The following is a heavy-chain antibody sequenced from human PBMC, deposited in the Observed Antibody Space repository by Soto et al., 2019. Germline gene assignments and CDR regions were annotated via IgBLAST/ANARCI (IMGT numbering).Heavy chain of an antibody. CDR3: AKGGSSSRMSNYYMDV. Sequence: GGSLRLSCAASGFTFSSYAMSWVRQAPGKGLEWVSAISGSGGSTYYADSVKGRFTISRDNSKNTLYLQMNSLRAEDTAVYYCAKGGSSSRMSNYYMDVWGKGTTVTVSS. CDR2: ISGSGGST. J-gene: IGHJ6*03. D-gene: IGHD6-13*01. CDR1: GFTFSSYA. V-gene: IGHV3-23*01.